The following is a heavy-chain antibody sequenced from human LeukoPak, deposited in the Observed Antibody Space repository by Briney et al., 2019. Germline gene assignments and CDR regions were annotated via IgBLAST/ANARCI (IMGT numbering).Heavy chain of an antibody. CDR2: INPSAGST. Sequence: ASVKVSCKTSGYTFTNYYIHWVRQAPGQGLEWMGIINPSAGSTVYAPNFQGRVTMTRDTSTTTVYMELRSLKSEDTAAYYCAREGVGPTGGPLSDAFDIWGQGTMVTVSS. CDR3: AREGVGPTGGPLSDAFDI. CDR1: GYTFTNYY. D-gene: IGHD1-26*01. J-gene: IGHJ3*02. V-gene: IGHV1-46*01.